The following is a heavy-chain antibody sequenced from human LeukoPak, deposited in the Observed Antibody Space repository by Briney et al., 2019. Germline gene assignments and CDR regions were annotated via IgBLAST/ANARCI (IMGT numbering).Heavy chain of an antibody. Sequence: ASVKVSCKASGYTFTGYYILWVRQAPGQGLECVGWINPHSGVTTYAQNSQGRVTMTRDASISTAYLELIGLKSDDTAVYYCARNYGSGDFDHWGQGTLVTVSS. D-gene: IGHD3-10*01. CDR3: ARNYGSGDFDH. CDR1: GYTFTGYY. CDR2: INPHSGVT. V-gene: IGHV1-2*02. J-gene: IGHJ4*02.